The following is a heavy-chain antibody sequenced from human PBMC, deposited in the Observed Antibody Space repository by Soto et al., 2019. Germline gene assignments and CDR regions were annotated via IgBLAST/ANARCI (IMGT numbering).Heavy chain of an antibody. D-gene: IGHD6-19*01. CDR3: AKDSAFGGSGWSFDY. Sequence: GASVKVSCKASGYTLTSYGISWVRQAPGQGLEWMGWISAYSGSTNYAQNFQGRVTMTTDNSKNTLYLQMNSLRAEDTAVYYCAKDSAFGGSGWSFDYWGQGTLVTVSS. J-gene: IGHJ4*02. CDR1: GYTLTSYG. V-gene: IGHV1-18*01. CDR2: ISAYSGST.